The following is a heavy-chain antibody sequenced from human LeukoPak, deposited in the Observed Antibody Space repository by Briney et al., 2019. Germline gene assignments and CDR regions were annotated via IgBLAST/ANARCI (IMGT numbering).Heavy chain of an antibody. CDR2: ISGSSSYI. D-gene: IGHD3-16*01. CDR3: AKAGIYDFVWGSYLVD. V-gene: IGHV3-21*04. J-gene: IGHJ4*02. CDR1: GFTFSSYS. Sequence: PGGSLRLSCAASGFTFSSYSMNWVRQAPGKGLEWVSSISGSSSYIYYADSVKGRFTISRDNSKNTLYLQMNSLRAEDTAVYYCAKAGIYDFVWGSYLVDWGQGTLVTVSS.